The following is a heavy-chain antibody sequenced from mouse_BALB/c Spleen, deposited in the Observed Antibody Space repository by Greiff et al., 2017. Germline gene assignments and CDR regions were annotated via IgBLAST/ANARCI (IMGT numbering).Heavy chain of an antibody. CDR3: ARDYRYDFYAMDY. D-gene: IGHD2-14*01. Sequence: QVQLKQSGPGLVAPSQSLSITCTVSGFSLTSYGVHWVRQPPGKGLEWLGVIWAGGSTNYNSALMSRLSISKDNSKSQVFLKMNSLQTDDTAMYYCARDYRYDFYAMDYWGQGTSVTVSS. CDR2: IWAGGST. CDR1: GFSLTSYG. J-gene: IGHJ4*01. V-gene: IGHV2-9*02.